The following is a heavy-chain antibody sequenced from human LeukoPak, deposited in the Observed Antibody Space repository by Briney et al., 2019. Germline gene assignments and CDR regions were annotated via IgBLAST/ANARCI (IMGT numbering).Heavy chain of an antibody. D-gene: IGHD3-3*01. J-gene: IGHJ3*02. CDR2: INSGGTVT. CDR1: GFTFSDFW. CDR3: AKDMGYYDFWSGGAFDI. V-gene: IGHV3-74*01. Sequence: GGSLRLSCAASGFTFSDFWMHWVRQAPGKGLVWVSRINSGGTVTNYADSVKGRLTISRDNAKNTLYLQMNSLRAEDTAVYYCAKDMGYYDFWSGGAFDIWGQGTMVTVSS.